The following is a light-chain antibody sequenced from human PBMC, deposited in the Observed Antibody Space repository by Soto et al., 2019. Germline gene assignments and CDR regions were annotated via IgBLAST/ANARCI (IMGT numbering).Light chain of an antibody. J-gene: IGKJ1*01. CDR1: QSVSSN. V-gene: IGKV3-15*01. CDR2: GAS. Sequence: EIVMTQSPATLSVSPGERATLSCRASQSVSSNLAWYQQKPGQAPRLLIYGASTRATGIPARFSGSGSGTEFTLTISSLQSEDFVVFYCQQYDKWPETFGQGTKVEI. CDR3: QQYDKWPET.